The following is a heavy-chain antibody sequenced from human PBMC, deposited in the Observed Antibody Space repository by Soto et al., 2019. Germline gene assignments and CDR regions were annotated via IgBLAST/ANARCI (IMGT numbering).Heavy chain of an antibody. CDR1: GYTFTSYG. J-gene: IGHJ6*02. CDR2: ISAYNGNT. Sequence: VASVKVSCKASGYTFTSYGISWVRQAPGQGLEWMGWISAYNGNTNYAQKLQGRVTMTTDTSTSTAYMELRSLRSDDTAVYYCARVNSGSSIYYYYYGMDVWGQGTTVTVSS. V-gene: IGHV1-18*01. CDR3: ARVNSGSSIYYYYYGMDV. D-gene: IGHD1-26*01.